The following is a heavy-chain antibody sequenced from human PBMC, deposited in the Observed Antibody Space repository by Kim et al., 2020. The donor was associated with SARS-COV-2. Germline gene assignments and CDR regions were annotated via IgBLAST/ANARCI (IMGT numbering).Heavy chain of an antibody. CDR3: ARTGPYSSSWYTY. J-gene: IGHJ4*02. V-gene: IGHV1-69*01. D-gene: IGHD6-13*01. Sequence: AQKFQGRVTITADESTSTAYMELSSLRSEDTAVYYCARTGPYSSSWYTYWGQGTLVTVSS.